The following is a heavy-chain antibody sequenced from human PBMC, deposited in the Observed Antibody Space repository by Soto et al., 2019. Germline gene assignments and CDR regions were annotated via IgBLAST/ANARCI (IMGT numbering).Heavy chain of an antibody. CDR1: GFTFSSYA. Sequence: GGSLRLSCAASGFTFSSYAMSWVRQAPEKGLEWVSATTGTGGSTFYADSVKGRFTISRDNSKNTLYLQMNSLRAEDTAVYYCAKDRAGAAWNNAFDIWGQGTMVTVSS. J-gene: IGHJ3*02. CDR3: AKDRAGAAWNNAFDI. CDR2: TTGTGGST. D-gene: IGHD6-19*01. V-gene: IGHV3-23*01.